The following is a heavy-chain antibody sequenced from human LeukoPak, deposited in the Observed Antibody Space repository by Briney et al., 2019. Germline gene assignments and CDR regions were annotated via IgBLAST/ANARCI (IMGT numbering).Heavy chain of an antibody. Sequence: IRQPPGKGLEWIGYIFYTGSTNYNPSLKSRVTISVLTSKNRFSLKLSSVTAADTAVYYCARFLRGATNALEIWGQGTMVTVSS. CDR2: IFYTGST. J-gene: IGHJ3*02. D-gene: IGHD1-26*01. CDR3: ARFLRGATNALEI. V-gene: IGHV4-59*01.